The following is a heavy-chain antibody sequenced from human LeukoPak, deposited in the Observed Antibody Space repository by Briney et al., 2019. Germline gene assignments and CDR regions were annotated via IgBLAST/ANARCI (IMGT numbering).Heavy chain of an antibody. J-gene: IGHJ4*02. D-gene: IGHD6-19*01. Sequence: SVKVSCKASGGTFSSYAISWVRQAPGQGLEWMGGIIPIVGTTNYAQKFQGRVTITADESTSTAYMEMSSLRSEDTAVYYCASYSSGWYEFDYWGQGPLVTVSS. CDR3: ASYSSGWYEFDY. CDR1: GGTFSSYA. CDR2: IIPIVGTT. V-gene: IGHV1-69*01.